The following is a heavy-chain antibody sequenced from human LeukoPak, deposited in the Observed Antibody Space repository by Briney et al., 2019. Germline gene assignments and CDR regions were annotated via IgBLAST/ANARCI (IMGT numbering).Heavy chain of an antibody. V-gene: IGHV4-30-4*01. CDR2: IYTSGST. CDR1: GGSISSGDYY. Sequence: SETLSLTCTVSGGSISSGDYYWSWIRQPPGKGLEWIGYIYTSGSTNYNPSLKSRVTISVDTSKNQFSLKLSSVTAADTAVYYCARLGDSYYYYMDVWGKGTTVTVSS. CDR3: ARLGDSYYYYMDV. D-gene: IGHD2-21*01. J-gene: IGHJ6*03.